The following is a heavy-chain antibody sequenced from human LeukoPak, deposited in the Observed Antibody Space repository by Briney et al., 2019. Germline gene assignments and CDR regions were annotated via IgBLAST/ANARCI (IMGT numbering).Heavy chain of an antibody. Sequence: GASVKVSCKVSGYTLTELSTHWVRQAPGKGLEWMGGFDPEDGETIYAQKFQGRVTMTENTSTDTAYMELSSLRSEDAAVYYCATVVYYDSSGYYTSPHFDYWGQGTLVTVSS. D-gene: IGHD3-22*01. CDR3: ATVVYYDSSGYYTSPHFDY. J-gene: IGHJ4*02. CDR2: FDPEDGET. V-gene: IGHV1-24*01. CDR1: GYTLTELS.